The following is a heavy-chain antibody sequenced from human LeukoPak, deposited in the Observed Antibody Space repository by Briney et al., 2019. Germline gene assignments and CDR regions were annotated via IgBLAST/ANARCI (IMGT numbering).Heavy chain of an antibody. CDR1: GGSISSYY. CDR2: IYYSGST. D-gene: IGHD3-3*01. CDR3: ARAHSYDFWSGYYNDYYYGMDV. J-gene: IGHJ6*02. V-gene: IGHV4-59*01. Sequence: SETLSLTCTVSGGSISSYYWSWIRQPPGKGLEWIGYIYYSGSTNYNPSLKSRVTISVDTSKNQFSLKLSSVTAADTAVYYCARAHSYDFWSGYYNDYYYGMDVWGQGTTVTASS.